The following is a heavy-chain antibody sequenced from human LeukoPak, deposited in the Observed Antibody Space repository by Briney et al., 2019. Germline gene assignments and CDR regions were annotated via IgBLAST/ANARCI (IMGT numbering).Heavy chain of an antibody. CDR2: ISSSGSTI. CDR3: ARVTYYYDSSGYHFDY. V-gene: IGHV3-48*03. Sequence: GGSLRLSCAASGFTFSSYEMNWVRQAPGKGLEWVSYISSSGSTIYYADSVKGRFTISRDNAKNSLYLQMNSLRAEDTAVYYCARVTYYYDSSGYHFDYWGQGTLVTVSS. J-gene: IGHJ4*02. CDR1: GFTFSSYE. D-gene: IGHD3-22*01.